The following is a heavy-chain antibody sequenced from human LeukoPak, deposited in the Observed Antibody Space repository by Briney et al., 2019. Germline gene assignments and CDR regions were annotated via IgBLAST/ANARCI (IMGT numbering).Heavy chain of an antibody. J-gene: IGHJ4*02. CDR3: ARPLGTVVTPLDY. D-gene: IGHD4-23*01. CDR2: ISSSSSYI. CDR1: GXTFSSYS. Sequence: GGSLRLSCAASGXTFSSYSMNWVRQAPGKGREWVSSISSSSSYIYYADSVKGRFTISRDNAKNSLYLQMNSLRAEDTAVYYCARPLGTVVTPLDYWGQGTLVTVSS. V-gene: IGHV3-21*01.